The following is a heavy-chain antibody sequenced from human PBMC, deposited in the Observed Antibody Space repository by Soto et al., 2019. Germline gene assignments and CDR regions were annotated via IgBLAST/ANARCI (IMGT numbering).Heavy chain of an antibody. V-gene: IGHV1-18*01. CDR1: GYTFTNYG. J-gene: IGHJ1*01. CDR3: ARGGSSWSAEYYQH. Sequence: QVQLAQSGTEVKKPGASVKVSCKASGYTFTNYGISWVRQAPGQGPEWMGWISGYNGNTKYGKTLQGRVTMTTDTSTSTAYMELRRLRSDDTAVYYCARGGSSWSAEYYQHWGQGHLVIVSS. D-gene: IGHD6-13*01. CDR2: ISGYNGNT.